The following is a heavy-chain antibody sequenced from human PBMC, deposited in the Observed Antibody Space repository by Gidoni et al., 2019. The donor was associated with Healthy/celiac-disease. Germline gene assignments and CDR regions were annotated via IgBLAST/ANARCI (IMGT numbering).Heavy chain of an antibody. CDR1: GGSISSGGYY. D-gene: IGHD6-13*01. J-gene: IGHJ3*02. CDR2: IYYSGRT. CDR3: ARIPQSSSWYRGAFDI. Sequence: QVQLQESGPGLVKPSQTLSLTCTVSGGSISSGGYYWSWIRQHPGKGLEWIGYIYYSGRTYYNPSLKSRVTISVDTSKNQFSLKLSSVTAADTAVYYCARIPQSSSWYRGAFDIWGQGTMVTVSS. V-gene: IGHV4-31*03.